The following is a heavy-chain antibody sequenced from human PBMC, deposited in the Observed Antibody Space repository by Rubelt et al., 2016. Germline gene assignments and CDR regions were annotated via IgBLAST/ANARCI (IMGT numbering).Heavy chain of an antibody. Sequence: GQGFEWMGKINPSDGRTTFAQRLQGRVTMTRDTSISTAYMDLSRLGSDDTAVYYCARDLDVSGSYYLPSDYWGQGTLVTVSS. CDR2: INPSDGRT. D-gene: IGHD3-10*01. CDR3: ARDLDVSGSYYLPSDY. V-gene: IGHV1-46*04. J-gene: IGHJ4*02.